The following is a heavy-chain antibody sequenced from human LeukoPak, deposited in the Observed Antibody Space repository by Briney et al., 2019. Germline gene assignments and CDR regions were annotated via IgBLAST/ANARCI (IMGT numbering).Heavy chain of an antibody. Sequence: PGGSLRLSCAASGFTFSSYSMNWVREAPGKGLGWVSYISSSSSTIYYADSVKGRFTISRDNAKNSLYLQMNSLRAEDTAVYYCARDSFAGTFDYWGQGTLVTVSS. CDR3: ARDSFAGTFDY. CDR1: GFTFSSYS. J-gene: IGHJ4*02. V-gene: IGHV3-48*04. CDR2: ISSSSSTI. D-gene: IGHD1-7*01.